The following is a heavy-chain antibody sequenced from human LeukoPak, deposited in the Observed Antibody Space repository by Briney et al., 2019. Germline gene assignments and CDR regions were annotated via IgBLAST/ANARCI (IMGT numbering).Heavy chain of an antibody. CDR2: ISGSGDNA. J-gene: IGHJ4*02. CDR3: AKSITRVYSSGYYPTDS. D-gene: IGHD3-22*01. Sequence: GGSLRLSCAASGFTFSNYALSWVRQAPGKGLEWVSTISGSGDNAYNADSVKGRFTVSRDNSKNTLYLQMSGLRVEDTAIYYCAKSITRVYSSGYYPTDSWGQGTLVTVSS. V-gene: IGHV3-23*01. CDR1: GFTFSNYA.